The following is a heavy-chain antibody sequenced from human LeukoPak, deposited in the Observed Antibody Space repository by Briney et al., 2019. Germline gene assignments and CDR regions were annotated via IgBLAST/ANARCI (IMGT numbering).Heavy chain of an antibody. Sequence: RASETLSLTCTVSGGSISSGDYYWSWLRQPPGKGLEWIGYIYYSGSTYYNPSLKSRVTISVDTSKNQFSLKLSSVTAADTAVYYCARVGRLRLGEFFDYWGQGTLVTVSS. CDR2: IYYSGST. CDR1: GGSISSGDYY. CDR3: ARVGRLRLGEFFDY. J-gene: IGHJ4*02. V-gene: IGHV4-30-4*01. D-gene: IGHD3-16*01.